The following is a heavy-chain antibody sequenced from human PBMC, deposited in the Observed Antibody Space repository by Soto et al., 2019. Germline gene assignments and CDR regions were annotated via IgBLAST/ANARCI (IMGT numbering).Heavy chain of an antibody. D-gene: IGHD5-12*01. J-gene: IGHJ4*02. Sequence: GASVKVSCKASGYTFTNYGITWVRQAPGQGLEWMGIINPSSGDTNYAQKFQGRVTMTRDTSTSTAHLELSSLRSEDTAVYYCGRRAYSGYEIDYWGQGTLVTVSS. CDR2: INPSSGDT. CDR3: GRRAYSGYEIDY. V-gene: IGHV1-46*03. CDR1: GYTFTNYG.